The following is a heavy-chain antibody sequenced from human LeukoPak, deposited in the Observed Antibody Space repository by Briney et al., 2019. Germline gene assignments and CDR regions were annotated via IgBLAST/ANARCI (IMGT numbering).Heavy chain of an antibody. D-gene: IGHD5-12*01. CDR1: GGSISSYY. CDR2: IYYSGST. J-gene: IGHJ4*02. CDR3: ARRRVATIASFDY. Sequence: SETLSLTCTVSGGSISSYYWSWIRQPPGKGLEWIGYIYYSGSTNYNPSLKSRVTISVDTSKNQFSLKLTSVTAADTAVYYCARRRVATIASFDYWGQGTLVTVSS. V-gene: IGHV4-59*01.